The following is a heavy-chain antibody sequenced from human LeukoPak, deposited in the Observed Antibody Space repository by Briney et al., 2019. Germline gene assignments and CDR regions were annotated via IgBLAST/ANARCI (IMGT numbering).Heavy chain of an antibody. CDR3: ARRLTQYDCFDP. CDR2: TYYRSTWYN. Sequence: SQTLSLTCAISGDSVSSNSVTSNWIRQSPSRGLEWLGRTYYRSTWYNDYAVSVRGRITVNPDTSKNQFSLHLNSVTPEDTAVYYCARRLTQYDCFDPWGQGILATVSS. D-gene: IGHD2-2*01. CDR1: GDSVSSNSVT. V-gene: IGHV6-1*01. J-gene: IGHJ5*02.